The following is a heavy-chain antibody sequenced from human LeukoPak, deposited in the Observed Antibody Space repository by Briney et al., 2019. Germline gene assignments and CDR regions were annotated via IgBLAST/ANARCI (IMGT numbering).Heavy chain of an antibody. D-gene: IGHD4-17*01. V-gene: IGHV3-48*01. CDR1: GFTFSSYS. CDR3: ARDQPFYGDSWVY. J-gene: IGHJ4*02. CDR2: ISSSSSTI. Sequence: GGSLRLSCAASGFTFSSYSMSWVRQAPGKGLGWVSYISSSSSTIYYPDSVKGRFIIFGDNAKHSLYLQMNSLRAEDTAVYYCARDQPFYGDSWVYWGQGTLVTVSS.